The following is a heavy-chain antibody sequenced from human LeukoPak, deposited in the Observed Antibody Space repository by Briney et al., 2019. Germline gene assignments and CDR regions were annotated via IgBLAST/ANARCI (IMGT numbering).Heavy chain of an antibody. D-gene: IGHD3-3*02. V-gene: IGHV3-9*01. J-gene: IGHJ4*02. CDR3: ARTLAYFDY. CDR1: GFTFDDYA. Sequence: GRSLRLSCAASGFTFDDYAMHWVRQAPGKGLEWVSGIVWNSGSIGYADSVKGRFTISRDNSKNTLYLQMNSLRAEDTAVYYCARTLAYFDYWGQGTLVTVSS. CDR2: IVWNSGSI.